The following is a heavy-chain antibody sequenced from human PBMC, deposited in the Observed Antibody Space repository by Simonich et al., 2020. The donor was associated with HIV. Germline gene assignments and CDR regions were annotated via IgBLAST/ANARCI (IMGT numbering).Heavy chain of an antibody. D-gene: IGHD3-22*01. V-gene: IGHV1-69*06. CDR3: ARGYYYDSSGYYPNWYFDL. J-gene: IGHJ2*01. CDR1: GYTFTGNY. CDR2: ISQSVGTA. Sequence: QVQLVQSGAEVKKLGASVKVSCKASGYTFTGNYMHWVRQAPGQGLEWMGWISQSVGTATDDAQKFQGRVKITADKSTSTAYMELSSLRSEDTAVYYCARGYYYDSSGYYPNWYFDLWGRGTLVTVSS.